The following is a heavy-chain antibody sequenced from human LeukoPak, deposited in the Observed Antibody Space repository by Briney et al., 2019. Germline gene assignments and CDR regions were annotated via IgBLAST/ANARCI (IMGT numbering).Heavy chain of an antibody. J-gene: IGHJ4*02. CDR1: GFTLSSYS. V-gene: IGHV3-48*01. CDR2: ISGSGTTI. D-gene: IGHD2-15*01. Sequence: PGGSLRLSCAASGFTLSSYSMNWVRQAPGKGLDWLSHISGSGTTIYYADSVKGRFTISRDNAKNSLYLQMNSLRVEDTAVYYCTRTLLYCSGGSCYPTRFDYWGQGILVTVSS. CDR3: TRTLLYCSGGSCYPTRFDY.